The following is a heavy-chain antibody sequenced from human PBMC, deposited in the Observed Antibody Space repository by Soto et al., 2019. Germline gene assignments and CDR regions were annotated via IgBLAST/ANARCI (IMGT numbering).Heavy chain of an antibody. V-gene: IGHV4-61*03. J-gene: IGHJ4*02. Sequence: TSETQSLTCTVSGGYVSSGNYFWTWIRRPPGKGLEWIGHTFNSESTKYSPSLKSRATISVDTSRNHFSLNLDSVTPADAAVYYCARLGNYEGVYWGQGAQVTVSS. CDR1: GGYVSSGNYF. D-gene: IGHD1-7*01. CDR3: ARLGNYEGVY. CDR2: TFNSEST.